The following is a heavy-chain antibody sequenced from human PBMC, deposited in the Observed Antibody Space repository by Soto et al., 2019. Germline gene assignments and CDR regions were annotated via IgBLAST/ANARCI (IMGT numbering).Heavy chain of an antibody. J-gene: IGHJ4*01. Sequence: GRYLRVSWGASGVNFSDHCKNVVRQAPGKGMEWFSYISGSSRYTNFADSVKGRVTISRDNAKNSLYLQMNSLRVEDTAVYYCARHTSGRHYSDYWGHGP. D-gene: IGHD6-19*01. CDR2: ISGSSRYT. V-gene: IGHV3-11*06. CDR3: ARHTSGRHYSDY. CDR1: GVNFSDHC.